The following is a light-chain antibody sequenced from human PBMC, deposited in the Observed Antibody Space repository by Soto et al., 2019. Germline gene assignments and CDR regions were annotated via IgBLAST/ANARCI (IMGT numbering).Light chain of an antibody. Sequence: QSALTQPASLSGSPGQSITISCTGTSSDVGGYDYVSWYQQHPGKAPKLMIYEVSNRPSGVSNRFSGSKSGNTASLTISGLQAEDEADYYCSSYISSSTNNYVFVTGTKLTVL. CDR2: EVS. V-gene: IGLV2-14*01. J-gene: IGLJ1*01. CDR1: SSDVGGYDY. CDR3: SSYISSSTNNYV.